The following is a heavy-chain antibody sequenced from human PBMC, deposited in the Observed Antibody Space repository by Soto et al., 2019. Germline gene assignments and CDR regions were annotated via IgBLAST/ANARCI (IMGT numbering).Heavy chain of an antibody. D-gene: IGHD3-10*01. V-gene: IGHV3-21*01. CDR1: GFTFSSYI. J-gene: IGHJ4*02. Sequence: GGSLRLSCAASGFTFSSYIMNWVRQAPGKGLEWVSSISSSSSYIYYADSVKGRFTISRDNARNSLYLQVNSLRAEDTAVYYCARGRGSLRGVIEAYDYWGQGTLVTVSS. CDR3: ARGRGSLRGVIEAYDY. CDR2: ISSSSSYI.